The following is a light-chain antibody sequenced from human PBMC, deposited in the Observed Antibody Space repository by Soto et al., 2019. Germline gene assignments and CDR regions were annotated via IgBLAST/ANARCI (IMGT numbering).Light chain of an antibody. CDR3: HVWDSSSDHP. J-gene: IGLJ2*01. CDR1: RIGSKS. CDR2: DDS. V-gene: IGLV3-21*02. Sequence: SDELTQPPSVSVAPGQTATITCGGDRIGSKSVHWFQQRPGQAPVLVVYDDSERPSGIPERFSGSNSGNTATLTISRVEAGDEADYYCHVWDSSSDHPFGGGTKVTVL.